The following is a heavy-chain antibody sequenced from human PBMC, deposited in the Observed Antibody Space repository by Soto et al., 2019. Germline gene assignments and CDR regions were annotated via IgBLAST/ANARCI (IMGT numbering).Heavy chain of an antibody. Sequence: SEALSLTCTVSGGSISRYYWSWIRQPPGKGLEWIGYIYYSGSTNYSPSLKSRVTISVDTSKNQFSLKLSSVTAADTAVYYCARTLDYGANWFDPWGQGTLVIVSS. J-gene: IGHJ5*02. V-gene: IGHV4-59*08. CDR1: GGSISRYY. D-gene: IGHD4-17*01. CDR3: ARTLDYGANWFDP. CDR2: IYYSGST.